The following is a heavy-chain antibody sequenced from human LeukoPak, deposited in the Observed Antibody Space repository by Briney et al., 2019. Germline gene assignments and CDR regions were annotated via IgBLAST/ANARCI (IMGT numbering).Heavy chain of an antibody. CDR3: ARDLGGYSYGSDY. CDR2: INPNSGGT. V-gene: IGHV1-2*02. CDR1: GYTFTGYY. J-gene: IGHJ4*02. D-gene: IGHD5-18*01. Sequence: GASVKVSCKASGYTFTGYYMHWVRQAPGQGLEWMGWINPNSGGTNYAQKFQGRVTTTRDTSISTAYMELSGLRSDDTAVYYCARDLGGYSYGSDYWGQGTLVTVSS.